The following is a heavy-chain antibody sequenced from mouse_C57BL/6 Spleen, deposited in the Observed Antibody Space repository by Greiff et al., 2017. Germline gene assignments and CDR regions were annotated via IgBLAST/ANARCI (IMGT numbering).Heavy chain of an antibody. Sequence: QVQLKQSGPGLVQPSQSLSITCTVSGFSLTSYGVHWVRQSPGKGLEWLGVIWSGGSTDYTAAFISRLSISKDNSKSQVFFKMHSLQADDKAIYYCARGNYYGSSFLYAMDDWGQGTSVTVSS. CDR2: IWSGGST. J-gene: IGHJ4*01. D-gene: IGHD1-1*01. CDR3: ARGNYYGSSFLYAMDD. CDR1: GFSLTSYG. V-gene: IGHV2-2*01.